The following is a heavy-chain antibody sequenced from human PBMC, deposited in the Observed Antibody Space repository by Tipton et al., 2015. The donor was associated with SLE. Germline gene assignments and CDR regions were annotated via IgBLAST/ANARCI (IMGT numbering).Heavy chain of an antibody. V-gene: IGHV4-38-2*01. J-gene: IGHJ4*02. D-gene: IGHD1-26*01. Sequence: TLSLTCAVSGYSISSGYYWGWIRQPPGKGLEWIGSIYHSGITYYNPSLKSRVTISVDTSKNQLSLNLRSVTAADTAVYYCARTAGYSKAIGYWGQGTLVTVSS. CDR1: GYSISSGYY. CDR2: IYHSGIT. CDR3: ARTAGYSKAIGY.